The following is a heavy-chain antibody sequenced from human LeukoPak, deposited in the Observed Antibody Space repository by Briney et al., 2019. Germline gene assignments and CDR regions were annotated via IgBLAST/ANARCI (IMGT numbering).Heavy chain of an antibody. V-gene: IGHV3-30*18. CDR3: AKDRLMVRGLFDY. D-gene: IGHD3-10*01. J-gene: IGHJ4*02. Sequence: GGSLRLSCAASGFTFSSYGMHWVRQAPGKGLEWVAVISYDGSNKYHADSVKGRFTISRDNSKNTLYLQMNSLRAEDTAVYYCAKDRLMVRGLFDYWGQGTLVTVSS. CDR2: ISYDGSNK. CDR1: GFTFSSYG.